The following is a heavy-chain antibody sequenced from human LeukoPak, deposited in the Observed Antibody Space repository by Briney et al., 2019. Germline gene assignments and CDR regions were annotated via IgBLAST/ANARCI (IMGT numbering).Heavy chain of an antibody. Sequence: PGGSLRLSCAASGFTFTKAWMSWVRQAPGKGLEWVGRIKSKTDGGTTDYAAPVRGRFTISRDDSKNTLYMQMNSLKNEDTAVYCCTTDFRRGYTYGNHDYWGQGTLVTVSS. CDR3: TTDFRRGYTYGNHDY. CDR1: GFTFTKAW. J-gene: IGHJ4*02. V-gene: IGHV3-15*01. CDR2: IKSKTDGGTT. D-gene: IGHD5-18*01.